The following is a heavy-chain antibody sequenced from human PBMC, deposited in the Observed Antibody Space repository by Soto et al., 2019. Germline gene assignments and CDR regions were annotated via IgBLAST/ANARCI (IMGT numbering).Heavy chain of an antibody. CDR3: ARDRLRRGFDP. Sequence: GGSLRLSCAASGFTFSSYDMHWVRQATGKGLEWVSAIGTAGDTYYPGSVKGRFTISRENAKNSLYLQMNSLRAGDTAVYYCARDRLRRGFDPWGQGTLVTVSS. V-gene: IGHV3-13*01. CDR2: IGTAGDT. J-gene: IGHJ5*02. CDR1: GFTFSSYD. D-gene: IGHD4-17*01.